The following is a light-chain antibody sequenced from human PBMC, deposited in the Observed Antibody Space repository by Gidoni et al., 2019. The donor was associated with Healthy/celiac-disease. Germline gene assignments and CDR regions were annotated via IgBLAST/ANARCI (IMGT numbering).Light chain of an antibody. Sequence: EIVMTQSPATLSVSPGERATLSCRAIQRGSSNLTWYPQKPGQVPRLLIYGASTRATGIPARFSGSGSGTEFTLTISSLQSEDFAVYYCQQYNNWPRTFGQGTKVEIK. V-gene: IGKV3-15*01. CDR1: QRGSSN. CDR2: GAS. J-gene: IGKJ1*01. CDR3: QQYNNWPRT.